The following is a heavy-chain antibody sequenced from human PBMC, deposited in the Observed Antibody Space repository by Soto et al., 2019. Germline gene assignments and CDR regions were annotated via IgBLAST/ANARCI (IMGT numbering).Heavy chain of an antibody. Sequence: QVQLVQSGAEEKKPGASVKVSCRASGYTFTDNAIHWVRQAPGQSLEWMGWINTGNGKTKYSQNFQGRVTVTRDTSATTAYMELSSLTSEDTAVYYCARVESGESRGYYFDYWGQGTLVTVSS. D-gene: IGHD3-10*01. CDR3: ARVESGESRGYYFDY. J-gene: IGHJ4*02. CDR1: GYTFTDNA. V-gene: IGHV1-3*04. CDR2: INTGNGKT.